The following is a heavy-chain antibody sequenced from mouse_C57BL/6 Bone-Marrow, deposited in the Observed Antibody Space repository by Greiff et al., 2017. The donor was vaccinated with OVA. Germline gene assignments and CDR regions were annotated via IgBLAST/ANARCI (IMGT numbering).Heavy chain of an antibody. CDR2: IDPENGDT. Sequence: VQLQQSGAELVRPGASVKLSCTASGFNIKDDYMHWVKQRPEQGLEWIGWIDPENGDTEYASKFQGKATITADTSSNTAYLQLSSLTSEDTAVYYGTTPYWGYAMDYWGQGTSVTVSS. D-gene: IGHD6-5*01. CDR1: GFNIKDDY. V-gene: IGHV14-4*01. J-gene: IGHJ4*01. CDR3: TTPYWGYAMDY.